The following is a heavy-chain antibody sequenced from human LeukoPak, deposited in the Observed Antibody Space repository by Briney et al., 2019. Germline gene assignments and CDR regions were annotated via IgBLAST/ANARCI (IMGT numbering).Heavy chain of an antibody. CDR2: INHSGST. CDR1: GGSFSGYY. CDR3: ARDSYYYYYMDV. J-gene: IGHJ6*03. Sequence: SETLSLTCAVYGGSFSGYYWSWIRQPPGKGLEWIGEINHSGSTNYNPSPKSRVTISVDTSKNQFSLKLSSVTAADTAVYYCARDSYYYYYMDVWGKGTTVTVSS. V-gene: IGHV4-34*01.